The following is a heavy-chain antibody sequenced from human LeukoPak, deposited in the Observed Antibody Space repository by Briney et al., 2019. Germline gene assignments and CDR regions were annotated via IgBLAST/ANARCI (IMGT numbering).Heavy chain of an antibody. V-gene: IGHV3-21*01. CDR2: ISSSSSYI. CDR3: ARDTGTEFDY. D-gene: IGHD2-8*02. J-gene: IGHJ4*02. CDR1: GFTFSSYS. Sequence: GGSLRLSCAASGFTFSSYSMNWVRQAPGKGLEWVLSISSSSSYIYYADSVKGPFTISRDNVKNSPDLQTNSLRAEDTAVYYCARDTGTEFDYWGQGTLVTVSS.